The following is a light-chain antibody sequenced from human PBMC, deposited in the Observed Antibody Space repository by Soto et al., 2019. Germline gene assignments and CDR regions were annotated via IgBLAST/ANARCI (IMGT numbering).Light chain of an antibody. CDR3: QQHGQWPIT. Sequence: EIVLTQSPATLSLSPGERATLSCGASQSVSSYLAWYQQKPGQAPRLLIYDASNRATGIPARFSGSGSGTDFTLTISSLQPEDFATYYCQQHGQWPITFGQGTRLEIK. CDR1: QSVSSY. J-gene: IGKJ5*01. V-gene: IGKV3-11*01. CDR2: DAS.